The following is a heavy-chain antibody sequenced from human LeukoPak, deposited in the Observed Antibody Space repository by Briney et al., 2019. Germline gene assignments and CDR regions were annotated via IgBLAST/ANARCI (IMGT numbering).Heavy chain of an antibody. CDR2: IYYSGST. D-gene: IGHD3-22*01. CDR3: ARVTGYMIEDYFDY. V-gene: IGHV4-59*01. CDR1: GGSISSYY. Sequence: PSETLSLTCTVSGGSISSYYWSWIRQPPGKGLEWIGYIYYSGSTNYNPSLKSRVTISVDTSKNQFSLRLSSVTAADTAVYYCARVTGYMIEDYFDYWGQGTLVAVSS. J-gene: IGHJ4*02.